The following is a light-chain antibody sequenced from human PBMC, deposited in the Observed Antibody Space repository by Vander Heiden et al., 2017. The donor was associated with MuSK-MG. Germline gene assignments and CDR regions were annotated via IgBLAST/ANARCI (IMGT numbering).Light chain of an antibody. CDR1: QSLLQSDGKTY. V-gene: IGKV2D-29*01. CDR2: EGS. CDR3: MQSVYPRT. Sequence: DIVLTQSPLSLSVTPGQPASISCKSSQSLLQSDGKTYLYWFFQKTGQPPQLLIYEGSIRFSGVPDKFSGSASGTDFTLTVSRVEADDAGVFYCMQSVYPRTFGQGTKVEIK. J-gene: IGKJ1*01.